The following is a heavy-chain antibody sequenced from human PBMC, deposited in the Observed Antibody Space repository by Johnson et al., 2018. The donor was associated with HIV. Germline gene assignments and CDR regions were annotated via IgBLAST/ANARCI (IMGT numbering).Heavy chain of an antibody. CDR3: AKGLGRAAAGTRNAFDI. D-gene: IGHD6-13*01. CDR1: GFTFSSYA. V-gene: IGHV3-30*04. J-gene: IGHJ3*02. Sequence: GGVVQPGGSLRLSCAASGFTFSSYAMHWVRQAPGKGLAWVAVISYDGSKKYYADSVKGRFTISRDNSKNTLYLQMNSLRAEDTAVYYCAKGLGRAAAGTRNAFDIWGQGTMVTVSS. CDR2: ISYDGSKK.